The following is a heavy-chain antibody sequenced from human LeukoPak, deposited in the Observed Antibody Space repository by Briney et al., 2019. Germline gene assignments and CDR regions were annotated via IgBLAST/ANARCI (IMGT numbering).Heavy chain of an antibody. CDR2: ISSSSSAI. CDR3: ARLLGGTDQFDF. D-gene: IGHD1-26*01. CDR1: GFTFSSYS. V-gene: IGHV3-48*02. Sequence: PGGSLRLSCAASGFTFSSYSINWVRQAPGKGLECVSYISSSSSAIYYADSVKGRFTISRDNAKNSLYLQMNSLRDEDTAVYYCARLLGGTDQFDFWGQGTLVAVPS. J-gene: IGHJ4*02.